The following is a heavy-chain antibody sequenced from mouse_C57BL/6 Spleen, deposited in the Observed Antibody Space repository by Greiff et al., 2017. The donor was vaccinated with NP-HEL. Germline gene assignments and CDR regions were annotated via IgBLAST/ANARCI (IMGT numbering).Heavy chain of an antibody. CDR1: GFSLTSYG. V-gene: IGHV2-4*01. D-gene: IGHD1-1*01. J-gene: IGHJ4*01. CDR3: AKEDYYGSSYYYAMDY. Sequence: VKLMESGPGLVQPSQSLSITCTVSGFSLTSYGVHWVRQPPGKGLEWLGVIWSGGSTDYNAAFISRLSISKDNSKSQVFFKMNSLQADDTAIYYCAKEDYYGSSYYYAMDYWGQGTSVTVSS. CDR2: IWSGGST.